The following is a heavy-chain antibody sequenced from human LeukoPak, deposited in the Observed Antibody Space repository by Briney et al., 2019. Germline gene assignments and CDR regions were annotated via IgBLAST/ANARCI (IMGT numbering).Heavy chain of an antibody. J-gene: IGHJ4*02. D-gene: IGHD6-19*01. CDR3: AKYMGSGSRFFDY. CDR1: GFTFGSYA. CDR2: ISGSGGTT. V-gene: IGHV3-23*01. Sequence: SGGSLRLSCAASGFTFGSYAMSGVRQVPGKGLEWVSTISGSGGTTYYADSVKGRFTISRDNSKNTLYLQVSSLRAEDTAVYYCAKYMGSGSRFFDYWGQGTLVTVSP.